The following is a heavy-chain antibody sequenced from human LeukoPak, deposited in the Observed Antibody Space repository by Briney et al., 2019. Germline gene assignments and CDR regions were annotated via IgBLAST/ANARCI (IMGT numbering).Heavy chain of an antibody. V-gene: IGHV3-66*02. J-gene: IGHJ4*02. CDR3: ARGSAYSH. Sequence: TGGSLRLSCAASGFTVSTNYMSWVRQAPGKGLEWVSVIYSGGSTYYADSVKGRFTISRDNSKNMLYLQMNSLRAEDTAVCYCARGSAYSHWGQGTLVTVSS. CDR2: IYSGGST. D-gene: IGHD3-22*01. CDR1: GFTVSTNY.